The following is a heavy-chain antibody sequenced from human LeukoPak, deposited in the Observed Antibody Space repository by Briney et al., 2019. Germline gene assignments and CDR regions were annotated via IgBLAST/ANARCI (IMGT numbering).Heavy chain of an antibody. V-gene: IGHV3-23*01. J-gene: IGHJ4*02. CDR1: GFVFSDYT. CDR3: AKDSVEWFHVT. Sequence: GGSLRLSCTASGFVFSDYTMSWVRQAPGKGLEWVSFISGSGRSTKYADSVKGRFTISRDNSKSTLYVQMNSLRAEDTAVYYCAKDSVEWFHVTWGQGTLVTVSS. CDR2: ISGSGRST. D-gene: IGHD3-3*01.